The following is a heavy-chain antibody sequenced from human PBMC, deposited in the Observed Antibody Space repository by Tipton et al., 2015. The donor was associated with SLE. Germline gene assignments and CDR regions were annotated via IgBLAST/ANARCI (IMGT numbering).Heavy chain of an antibody. D-gene: IGHD1-26*01. CDR2: IYSGGNT. Sequence: QLVQSGGGLVPPGGSLRLSCAASVFTVSSNYMNWVRQAPGKGLEWVSVIYSGGNTNYADSGKGRFTISSDNSKHMLYLQMNSLRTEDTAVYYCARAPSGRVVGTPTGHGYWGQGTLVTVSS. V-gene: IGHV3-53*04. CDR1: VFTVSSNY. CDR3: ARAPSGRVVGTPTGHGY. J-gene: IGHJ4*02.